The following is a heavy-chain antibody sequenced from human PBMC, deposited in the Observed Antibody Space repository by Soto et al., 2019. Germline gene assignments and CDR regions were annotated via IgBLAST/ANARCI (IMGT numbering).Heavy chain of an antibody. CDR2: IKSKTDGGTT. D-gene: IGHD6-13*01. CDR3: TTDWDLVIAAAGTDY. V-gene: IGHV3-15*07. J-gene: IGHJ4*02. Sequence: LRLSCAASGFTFSNAWMNWVRQAPGKGLEWVGRIKSKTDGGTTDYAAPVKGRFTISRDDSKNTLYLQMNSLKTEDTAVYYCTTDWDLVIAAAGTDYWGQGTLVTVSS. CDR1: GFTFSNAW.